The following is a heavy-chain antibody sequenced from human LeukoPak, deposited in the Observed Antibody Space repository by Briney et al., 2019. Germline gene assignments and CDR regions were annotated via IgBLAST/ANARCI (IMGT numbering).Heavy chain of an antibody. CDR3: ARDLRKNRGARYSSSWESGY. Sequence: ASVKVSCKASGYTFTGYYMHWVRQAPGQGLEWMGWIHPSTGNPTYAQGFTGRFVFSLDTSVSTAYLQISSLKAEDTAVYYCARDLRKNRGARYSSSWESGYWGQGTLVTVSS. V-gene: IGHV7-4-1*02. D-gene: IGHD6-13*01. J-gene: IGHJ4*02. CDR1: GYTFTGYY. CDR2: IHPSTGNP.